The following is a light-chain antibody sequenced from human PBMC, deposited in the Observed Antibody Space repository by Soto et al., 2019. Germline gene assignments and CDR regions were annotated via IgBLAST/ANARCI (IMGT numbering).Light chain of an antibody. CDR1: TSDIGRFNY. CDR2: DVS. V-gene: IGLV2-14*03. CDR3: ASYTTSSTVV. Sequence: QSALTQPASVSGSPGQAITVSCAGTTSDIGRFNYVSWYQHHPGKAPKLMIYDVSNRPSGLSNRFSGSKSGNTASLAISVLQAEDEADYYCASYTTSSTVVFGGGTKLTVL. J-gene: IGLJ2*01.